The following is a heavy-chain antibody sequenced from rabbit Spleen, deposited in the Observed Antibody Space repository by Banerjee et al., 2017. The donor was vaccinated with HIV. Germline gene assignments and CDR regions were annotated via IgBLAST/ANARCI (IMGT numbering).Heavy chain of an antibody. CDR1: GFSFSSSDY. Sequence: QSLEESGGDLVKPGASLTLTCTASGFSFSSSDYMCWVRQAPGKGLEWISCIAGSSSDFTYFASWAKGRFTISKTSSTTVTLQMTSLTAADTATYFCARDTGSSFSSYGMDLWGQGTLVTVS. CDR3: ARDTGSSFSSYGMDL. D-gene: IGHD8-1*01. CDR2: IAGSSSDFT. V-gene: IGHV1S40*01. J-gene: IGHJ6*01.